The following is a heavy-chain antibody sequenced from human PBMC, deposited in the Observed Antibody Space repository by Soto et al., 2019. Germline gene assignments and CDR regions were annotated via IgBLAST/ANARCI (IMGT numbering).Heavy chain of an antibody. Sequence: QLQLQESGPGLVKPSETLSLTCTVSGGSISSSSYYWGWIRQPPGKGLEWIGSIYYSGSTYYNPSLKSRVTISVDTSKNQFSLKLSSVTAADTAVYYCARHVAGYSSGLDYWGRGTLVTVSS. CDR2: IYYSGST. CDR1: GGSISSSSYY. D-gene: IGHD6-19*01. J-gene: IGHJ4*02. CDR3: ARHVAGYSSGLDY. V-gene: IGHV4-39*01.